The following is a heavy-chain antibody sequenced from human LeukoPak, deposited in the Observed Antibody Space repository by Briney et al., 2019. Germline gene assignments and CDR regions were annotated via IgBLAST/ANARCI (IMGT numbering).Heavy chain of an antibody. J-gene: IGHJ4*02. Sequence: PGGSLRLSCAASGFTFSSYWMHRVRQAPGKGLVWVSRISSDGGTTSYAGSVKGRFTISRDNAKNTLYLQMNSLRAEDTAVYYCATRFNPGGGYSSGWYYFDYWGQGTLVTVSS. D-gene: IGHD6-19*01. CDR2: ISSDGGTT. CDR1: GFTFSSYW. CDR3: ATRFNPGGGYSSGWYYFDY. V-gene: IGHV3-74*01.